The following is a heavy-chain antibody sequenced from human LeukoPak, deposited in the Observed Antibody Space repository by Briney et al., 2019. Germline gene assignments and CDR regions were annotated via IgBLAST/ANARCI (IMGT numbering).Heavy chain of an antibody. D-gene: IGHD2-21*01. CDR2: ITWNSRVK. V-gene: IGHV3-9*01. Sequence: PGRSLRLSCAASGFTFDNFAMHWVRQAPGKGLEWVSGITWNSRVKTYTPSVKGRFTISRDNAKNSLYLQMNSLRAEDTAVYYCANHLACGNINCPPFDSWGQGTLVTVSS. CDR1: GFTFDNFA. J-gene: IGHJ4*02. CDR3: ANHLACGNINCPPFDS.